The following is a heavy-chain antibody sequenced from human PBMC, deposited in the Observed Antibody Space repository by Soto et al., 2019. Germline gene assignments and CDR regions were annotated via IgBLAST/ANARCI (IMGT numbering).Heavy chain of an antibody. CDR1: GFTFSTYG. CDR3: ARDVWSGNYYMDV. J-gene: IGHJ6*03. V-gene: IGHV3-33*01. Sequence: GGSLRLSCAASGFTFSTYGMHWVRQAPGKGLEWVAVIWHDGTNKYYADSLKGRFTISRDNSKNTLYLQMNSLRAEDTAVYFCARDVWSGNYYMDVWGKGTTVTVSS. D-gene: IGHD3-3*01. CDR2: IWHDGTNK.